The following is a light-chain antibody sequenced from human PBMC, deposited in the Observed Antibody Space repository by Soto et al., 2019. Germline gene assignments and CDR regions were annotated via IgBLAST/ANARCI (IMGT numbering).Light chain of an antibody. CDR2: DAS. CDR3: QQNDRPPIT. Sequence: EIPLAPYPSTLSASVGGRVTIPCLARQSISSWLAWYQQKPRKAPKLLIYDASSLESGVPSRFSGSGSGTEFTLTISSLQPEYIAAYYCQQNDRPPITFGQGTKVDIK. CDR1: QSISSW. J-gene: IGKJ1*01. V-gene: IGKV1-5*01.